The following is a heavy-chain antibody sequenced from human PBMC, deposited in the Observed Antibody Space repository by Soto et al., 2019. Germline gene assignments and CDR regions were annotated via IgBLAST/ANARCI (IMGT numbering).Heavy chain of an antibody. Sequence: SETMSLTCTVSGGSISSYYWSWIRQPPGKGLEWIGYIYYSGSTNYNPSLKSRVTISVDTSKNQFSLKLSSVTAADTAVYYCARENIVATIGAFDIWGQGTMVTVSS. V-gene: IGHV4-59*01. D-gene: IGHD5-12*01. J-gene: IGHJ3*02. CDR3: ARENIVATIGAFDI. CDR2: IYYSGST. CDR1: GGSISSYY.